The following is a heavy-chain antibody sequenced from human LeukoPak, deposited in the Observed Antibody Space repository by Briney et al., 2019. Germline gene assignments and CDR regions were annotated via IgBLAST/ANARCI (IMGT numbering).Heavy chain of an antibody. D-gene: IGHD3-10*02. J-gene: IGHJ6*04. Sequence: GGSLRLSCAASGFSLSSYAMSWVRQAPGKGLEWVSAISSTDAGTYHADSVRGRFTISRDSSKNTLYLQMNSLRAEDTAVYYCAELGITMIGGVWGKGTAVTISS. CDR3: AELGITMIGGV. CDR1: GFSLSSYA. CDR2: ISSTDAGT. V-gene: IGHV3-23*01.